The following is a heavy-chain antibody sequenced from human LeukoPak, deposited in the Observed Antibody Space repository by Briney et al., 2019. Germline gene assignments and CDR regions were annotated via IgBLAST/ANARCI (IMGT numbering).Heavy chain of an antibody. J-gene: IGHJ4*02. CDR1: GGSIGSYF. CDR2: ISYSGST. Sequence: SETLSLTCTVSGGSIGSYFWSWIRQPPGKTLEWIGYISYSGSTNYDPSLKSRVTISVDTSKNQFSLKLTSVSAADTAVYYCAKADTHHIHSSSWHFDYWGQGTLVTVSS. D-gene: IGHD6-13*01. CDR3: AKADTHHIHSSSWHFDY. V-gene: IGHV4-59*01.